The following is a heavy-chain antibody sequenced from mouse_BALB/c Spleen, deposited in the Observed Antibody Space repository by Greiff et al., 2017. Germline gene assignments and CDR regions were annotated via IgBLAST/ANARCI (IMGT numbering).Heavy chain of an antibody. V-gene: IGHV5-6-3*01. CDR2: INSNGGST. Sequence: EVQRVESGGGLVQPGGSLKLSCAASGFTFSSYGMSWVRQTPDKRLELVATINSNGGSTYYPDSVKGRFTISRDNAKNTLYLQMSSLKSEDTAMYYCAREGYDVDYAMDYWGQGTSVTVSS. D-gene: IGHD2-2*01. CDR1: GFTFSSYG. CDR3: AREGYDVDYAMDY. J-gene: IGHJ4*01.